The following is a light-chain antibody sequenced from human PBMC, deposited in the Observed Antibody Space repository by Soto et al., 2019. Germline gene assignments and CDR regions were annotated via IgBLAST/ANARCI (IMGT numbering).Light chain of an antibody. CDR1: QTVSSY. CDR2: DAS. Sequence: EIVLTQSPATLSLSPGERATLSCRASQTVSSYLLWYQQKRGQAPRLLIYDASNRATGIPARFSGSGSGTDFTLTISSLEPEDFAVYFCQQRSNWPHLTFGGGTKVDIK. J-gene: IGKJ4*01. CDR3: QQRSNWPHLT. V-gene: IGKV3-11*01.